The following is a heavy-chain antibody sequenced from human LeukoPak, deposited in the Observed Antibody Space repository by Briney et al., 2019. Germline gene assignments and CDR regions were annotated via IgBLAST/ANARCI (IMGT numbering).Heavy chain of an antibody. CDR1: GSSFDSHY. D-gene: IGHD4-11*01. Sequence: GGSLRLSCTASGSSFDSHYMSWVRQAPGKGLEWVAAISQAGSAKYYVDSVKGRFTISRDNAENSLHVQMNSLRVEDTAVYYCARLQSYAFALWGQGTAVTVSA. CDR2: ISQAGSAK. CDR3: ARLQSYAFAL. J-gene: IGHJ3*01. V-gene: IGHV3-7*01.